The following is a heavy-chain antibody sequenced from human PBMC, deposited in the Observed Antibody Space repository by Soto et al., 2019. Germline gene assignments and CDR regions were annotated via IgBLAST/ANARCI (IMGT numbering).Heavy chain of an antibody. V-gene: IGHV1-2*02. CDR1: GYTFTGYY. CDR2: INPNSGGT. D-gene: IGHD3-16*02. Sequence: GASVKVSCKASGYTFTGYYMHRVRQAPGQGLEWMGWINPNSGGTNYAQKFQGRVTMTRDTSISTAYMELSRLRSDDTAVYYCARDEIMITFGGVIAIDAYYYYYGMDVWGQGTTVTVSS. J-gene: IGHJ6*02. CDR3: ARDEIMITFGGVIAIDAYYYYYGMDV.